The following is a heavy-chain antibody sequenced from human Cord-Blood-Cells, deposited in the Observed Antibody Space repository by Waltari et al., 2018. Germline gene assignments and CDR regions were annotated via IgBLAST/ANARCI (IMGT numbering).Heavy chain of an antibody. CDR1: GGSLSSGGYY. Sequence: QVQLQESGPGLVKPSQTLSLTCTVPGGSLSSGGYYWSWIPQHPGKRLEWIGYIYYSGSTYYNPSLKSRVTISVDTSKNQFSLKLSSVTAADTAVYYCARAPDYGDYLGSAIDYWGQGTLVTVSS. V-gene: IGHV4-31*03. J-gene: IGHJ4*02. CDR3: ARAPDYGDYLGSAIDY. D-gene: IGHD4-17*01. CDR2: IYYSGST.